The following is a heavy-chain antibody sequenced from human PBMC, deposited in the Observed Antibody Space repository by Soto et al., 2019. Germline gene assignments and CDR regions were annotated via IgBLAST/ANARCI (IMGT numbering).Heavy chain of an antibody. CDR2: IYSGGST. CDR1: GVTVSSNY. D-gene: IGHD3-22*01. CDR3: ARDRVESGYPEYFQH. Sequence: GGALRLSGAGRGVTVSSNYRSWVRQDPGKGLEWVSVIYSGGSTYYADSVKGRFTISRDNSKNTLYLQMNSLRAEDTAVYYCARDRVESGYPEYFQHWGQGTLVTVSS. V-gene: IGHV3-53*01. J-gene: IGHJ1*01.